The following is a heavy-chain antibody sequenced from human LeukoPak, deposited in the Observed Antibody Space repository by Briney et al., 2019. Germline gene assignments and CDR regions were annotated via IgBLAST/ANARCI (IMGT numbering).Heavy chain of an antibody. CDR3: ARDRRGSYFPEKRIDP. J-gene: IGHJ5*02. CDR2: ISAYNGNT. D-gene: IGHD1-26*01. CDR1: GYTFTSYG. V-gene: IGHV1-18*01. Sequence: ASVKVSCKASGYTFTSYGISWVRQAPGQGLEWMGWISAYNGNTNYAQKLQGRVTMTTDTSTSTAYMELGSLRSDDTAVYYCARDRRGSYFPEKRIDPWGQGTLVTVSS.